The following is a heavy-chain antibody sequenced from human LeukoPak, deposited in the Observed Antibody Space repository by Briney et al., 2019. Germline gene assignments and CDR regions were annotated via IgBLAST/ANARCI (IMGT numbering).Heavy chain of an antibody. Sequence: GGSLRLSCAASGFTFSGYWMSWVRHAPGKGLEWVANIKPDGSDKYYVDPVKGRFTISRENAKNSLYLHMNSLRAEDTAVYYCARDRIQLWSHDYWGQGTLVTVSS. CDR2: IKPDGSDK. V-gene: IGHV3-7*04. D-gene: IGHD5-18*01. J-gene: IGHJ4*02. CDR3: ARDRIQLWSHDY. CDR1: GFTFSGYW.